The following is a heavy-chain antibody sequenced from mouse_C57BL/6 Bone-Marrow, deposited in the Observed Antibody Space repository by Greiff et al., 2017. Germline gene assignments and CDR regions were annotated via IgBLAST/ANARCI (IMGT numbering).Heavy chain of an antibody. CDR1: GYTFTSYW. D-gene: IGHD1-1*01. Sequence: EVQLQQSGTVLARPGASVKMSCKTSGYTFTSYWMHWVKQRPGQGLEWIGAIYPGNSDTSYNQKFKGKAKLTAVTSASTAYMELSSLTNEDSAVYFCTRERVYYGSSSPFDYWGQGTTLTVAS. J-gene: IGHJ2*01. V-gene: IGHV1-5*01. CDR2: IYPGNSDT. CDR3: TRERVYYGSSSPFDY.